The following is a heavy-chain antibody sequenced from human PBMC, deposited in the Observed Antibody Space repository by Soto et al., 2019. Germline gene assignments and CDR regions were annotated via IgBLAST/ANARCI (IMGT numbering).Heavy chain of an antibody. Sequence: GGSLRLSCTASGFTFGDYAMSWFRKAPGKGLEWVGFIRSKAYGGTTEYAASVKGRFTISRDDSKSIAYLQMNSLKTEDTAVYYCTRDYYYGMDVWGQGTTVTVSS. CDR2: IRSKAYGGTT. V-gene: IGHV3-49*03. CDR1: GFTFGDYA. J-gene: IGHJ6*02. CDR3: TRDYYYGMDV.